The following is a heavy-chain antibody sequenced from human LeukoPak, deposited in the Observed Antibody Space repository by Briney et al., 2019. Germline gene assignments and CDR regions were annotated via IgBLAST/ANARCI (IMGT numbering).Heavy chain of an antibody. J-gene: IGHJ4*02. D-gene: IGHD5-24*01. CDR1: GGTFSSYA. Sequence: AASVKVSCKASGGTFSSYAISWVRQAPGQGLEWMGGIIPIFGTANYAQKFQGRVTITTDESTSTAYMELSSLRSEDTAVYYCARSVEMATIWEYYFDYWGQGTLVTVSS. CDR3: ARSVEMATIWEYYFDY. V-gene: IGHV1-69*05. CDR2: IIPIFGTA.